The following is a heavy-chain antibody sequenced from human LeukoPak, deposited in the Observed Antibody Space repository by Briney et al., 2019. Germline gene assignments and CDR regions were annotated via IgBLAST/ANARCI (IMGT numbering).Heavy chain of an antibody. CDR1: GFTFSTYW. J-gene: IGHJ6*04. CDR3: AELGITMIGGV. CDR2: ISSSGSTI. V-gene: IGHV3-48*04. Sequence: GGSLRLSCASSGFTFSTYWMTWVRQAPGKGLEWVSYISSSGSTIYYADSVKGRFTISRDNAKNSLYLQMNSLRAEDTAVYYCAELGITMIGGVWGKGTTVTISS. D-gene: IGHD3-10*02.